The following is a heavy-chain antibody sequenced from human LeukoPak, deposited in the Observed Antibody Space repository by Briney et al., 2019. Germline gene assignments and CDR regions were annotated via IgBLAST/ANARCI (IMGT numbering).Heavy chain of an antibody. J-gene: IGHJ5*02. CDR2: ISGSGGGT. Sequence: SGGSLRLSCAASGFTFSIYAMSWVRQAPGKGLEWVSVISGSGGGTNHVDSVKGRFTISRDNSKNTLYLQMNSLRAEDTAVYYCARDFDHYYDSSGSINWFDPWGQGTLVTVSS. V-gene: IGHV3-23*01. CDR1: GFTFSIYA. D-gene: IGHD3-22*01. CDR3: ARDFDHYYDSSGSINWFDP.